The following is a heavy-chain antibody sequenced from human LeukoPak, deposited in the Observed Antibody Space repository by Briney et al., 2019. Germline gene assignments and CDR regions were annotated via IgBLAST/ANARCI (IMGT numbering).Heavy chain of an antibody. CDR3: ARVGGSGYYSIDAFDI. Sequence: PSETLSLTCTVSGGSISSYYWSWIRQPPGKGLEWIGYIYYSGSTNYNPSLKSRVTISVDTSKNQFSLKLSSVTAADTAVYYCARVGGSGYYSIDAFDIWGQGTMVTVSS. V-gene: IGHV4-59*01. J-gene: IGHJ3*02. CDR2: IYYSGST. CDR1: GGSISSYY. D-gene: IGHD3-22*01.